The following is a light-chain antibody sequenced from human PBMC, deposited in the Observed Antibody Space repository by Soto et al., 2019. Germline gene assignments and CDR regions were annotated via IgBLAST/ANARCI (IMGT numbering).Light chain of an antibody. Sequence: EIVMTQSPATLSVSPGERATLSCRASQSVNSNVAWYQQKRGQAPRLLIYEASSGATGIPARFSASGSGTEFTLTISSLQSEDFAVYYCEQYNTWPLTFGGGNNVEIK. CDR1: QSVNSN. CDR3: EQYNTWPLT. V-gene: IGKV3-15*01. CDR2: EAS. J-gene: IGKJ4*01.